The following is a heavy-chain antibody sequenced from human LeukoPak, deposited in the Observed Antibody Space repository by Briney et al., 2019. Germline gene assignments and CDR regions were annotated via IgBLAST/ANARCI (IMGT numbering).Heavy chain of an antibody. D-gene: IGHD3-22*01. CDR3: ARGGLVVAKGFDY. V-gene: IGHV3-30-3*01. Sequence: GGSLRLSCAASGFTFSNYAMHWVRQAPGKGLEWVALISYDGSNKFYADSVKGQFTISRDNSENTLYLQMNSLRTEDTAVYYCARGGLVVAKGFDYWGRGTLVTVSS. CDR1: GFTFSNYA. J-gene: IGHJ4*02. CDR2: ISYDGSNK.